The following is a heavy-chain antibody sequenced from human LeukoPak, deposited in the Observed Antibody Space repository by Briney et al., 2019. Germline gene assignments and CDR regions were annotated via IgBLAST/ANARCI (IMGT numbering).Heavy chain of an antibody. CDR2: IRYDGSNK. J-gene: IGHJ4*02. CDR1: GFTFSSYG. CDR3: ARELFPNDYDSSGYYFDS. D-gene: IGHD3-22*01. Sequence: PGGSLRLSCAASGFTFSSYGMHWVRQAPGKGLEWVAFIRYDGSNKYYADSVKGRFTISRDKSKNTVYLQMNSLRDEDTAVYYCARELFPNDYDSSGYYFDSWGQGTPVTVSS. V-gene: IGHV3-30*02.